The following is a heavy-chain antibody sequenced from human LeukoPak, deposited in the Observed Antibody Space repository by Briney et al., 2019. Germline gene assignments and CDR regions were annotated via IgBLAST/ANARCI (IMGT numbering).Heavy chain of an antibody. J-gene: IGHJ4*02. CDR2: IYSSGST. CDR1: GGSISDTTYF. Sequence: SETLSLTCSVSGGSISDTTYFWGWIRQPPGKGLEWIGSIYSSGSTYYNPSLKSRVTVSIDTSRNQFSLKLTSVAAAETAVYYCARGNDYGNWGQGTLVTVSS. D-gene: IGHD4-17*01. V-gene: IGHV4-39*01. CDR3: ARGNDYGN.